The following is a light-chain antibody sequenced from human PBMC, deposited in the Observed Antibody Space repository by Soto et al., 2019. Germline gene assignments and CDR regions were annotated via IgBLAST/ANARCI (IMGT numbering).Light chain of an antibody. CDR1: QSVSSSY. Sequence: EIVLTQSPGTLSLSPGERATLSCRASQSVSSSYLAWYQQKPGQAPRLLIYDASSRATGIPDRFSGSGSGIDFTLTISRLEPEDFAVYYCQQYNSSPWTFGQGTEVAIK. J-gene: IGKJ1*01. V-gene: IGKV3-20*01. CDR2: DAS. CDR3: QQYNSSPWT.